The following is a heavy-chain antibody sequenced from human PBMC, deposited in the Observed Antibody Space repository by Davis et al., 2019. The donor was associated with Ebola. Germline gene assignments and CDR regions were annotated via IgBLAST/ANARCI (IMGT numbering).Heavy chain of an antibody. CDR3: ARRPRWSGHTP. D-gene: IGHD3-3*01. CDR2: INHSGST. V-gene: IGHV4-34*01. CDR1: GGSFSGYY. Sequence: PSETLSLTCAVYGGSFSGYYWSWIRQPPGKGLEWIGEINHSGSTNYNPSLKSRVTISVDTSKNQFSLKLSSVTAADTAVYYCARRPRWSGHTPWGQGTLVTVSS. J-gene: IGHJ5*02.